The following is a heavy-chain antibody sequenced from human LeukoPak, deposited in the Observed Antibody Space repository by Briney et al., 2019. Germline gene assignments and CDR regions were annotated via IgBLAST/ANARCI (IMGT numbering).Heavy chain of an antibody. V-gene: IGHV1-18*01. CDR1: GYTFTSYG. J-gene: IGHJ4*02. CDR3: ARREDHYYDSRPLDY. CDR2: ISAYTGKT. D-gene: IGHD3-22*01. Sequence: ASMKVSCKASGYTFTSYGISWVRQAPGQGLEWMGWISAYTGKTNYAQNLQGRVTMTRDTSTSTAYLELRSLRSDDTAVYYCARREDHYYDSRPLDYWGQGTLVTVSS.